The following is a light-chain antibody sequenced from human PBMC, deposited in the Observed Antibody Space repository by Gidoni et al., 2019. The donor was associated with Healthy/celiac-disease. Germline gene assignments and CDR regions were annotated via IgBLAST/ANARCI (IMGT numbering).Light chain of an antibody. V-gene: IGLV1-44*01. J-gene: IGLJ2*01. CDR1: SSNIGSNT. CDR2: RNN. CDR3: AAWEDSLNGPV. Sequence: QSVLTQPPSASGTPGQRVTISCSGSSSNIGSNTVNCYQQLPGTAPNLLIYRNNQRPSGVPDRFSGSKSGTSASMAISGLQSEEEADYYCAAWEDSLNGPVFGGGTKLTVL.